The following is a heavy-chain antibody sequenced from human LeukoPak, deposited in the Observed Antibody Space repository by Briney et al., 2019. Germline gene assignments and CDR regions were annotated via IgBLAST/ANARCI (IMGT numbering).Heavy chain of an antibody. CDR2: IYYSGSP. CDR3: ASRGYSSSWYFDY. J-gene: IGHJ4*02. V-gene: IGHV4-39*01. CDR1: GGSISSSSYY. D-gene: IGHD6-13*01. Sequence: PSETLSLTCTVSGGSISSSSYYWGWIRQPPGKGLEWIGSIYYSGSPYYNPSLKSRVTISVDTSKNQFSLKLSSVTAADTAVYYCASRGYSSSWYFDYWGQGTLVTVSS.